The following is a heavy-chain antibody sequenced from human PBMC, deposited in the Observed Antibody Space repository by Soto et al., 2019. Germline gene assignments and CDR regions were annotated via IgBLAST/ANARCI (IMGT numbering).Heavy chain of an antibody. CDR2: VDYSGTA. V-gene: IGHV4-39*01. D-gene: IGHD1-20*01. CDR1: SGSISVTNVF. Sequence: PSETLSLTCTVSSGSISVTNVFWGWVRQPPGKGLEWIGNVDYSGTAYFSPSLATRVTFHVDTSKNQFSLTLYSVIAADTAVYYCARITGRHLDYWGQGILVTVSS. CDR3: ARITGRHLDY. J-gene: IGHJ4*02.